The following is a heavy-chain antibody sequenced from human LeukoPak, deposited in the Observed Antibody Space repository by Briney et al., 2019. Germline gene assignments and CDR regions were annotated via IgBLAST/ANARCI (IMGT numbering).Heavy chain of an antibody. J-gene: IGHJ4*02. CDR2: ISGSGGGT. D-gene: IGHD2-2*01. CDR3: AKGRYCSSTSCYAGFDY. V-gene: IGHV3-23*01. Sequence: PGGSLRLSCAFSGFTFSSYAMSWVRQAPGKGLEWVSAISGSGGGTYYADSVKGRFTISRDNSKNTLYLQMNSLRAEDTAVYYCAKGRYCSSTSCYAGFDYWGQGTLVTVSS. CDR1: GFTFSSYA.